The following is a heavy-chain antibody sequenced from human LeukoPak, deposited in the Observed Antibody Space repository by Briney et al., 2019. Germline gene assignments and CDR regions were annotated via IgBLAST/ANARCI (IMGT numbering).Heavy chain of an antibody. CDR3: ARGSNYGYDAFDI. D-gene: IGHD4-17*01. J-gene: IGHJ3*02. V-gene: IGHV4-34*01. CDR1: GGSFSGYY. CDR2: INHSGST. Sequence: PSETLSLTCAVYGGSFSGYYWSWIRQPPGKGLEWIGEINHSGSTNYNPSLKSRVTISVDTSKNQFSLKLSSVTAADTAVYYCARGSNYGYDAFDIWGQGTMVTVSS.